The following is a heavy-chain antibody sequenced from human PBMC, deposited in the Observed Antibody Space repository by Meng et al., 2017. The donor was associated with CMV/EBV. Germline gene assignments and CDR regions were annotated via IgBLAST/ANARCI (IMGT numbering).Heavy chain of an antibody. J-gene: IGHJ4*02. Sequence: GGSLRLSCAASGFTFSSHWMHWVRQAPGKGLVWVSRIKSDGSSTSYADSVKGRFTISRDNAKNTLYLQMNSLRAEDTAVYYCARGGYYYDSSGYLKGWGQGTLVTVSS. V-gene: IGHV3-74*01. CDR2: IKSDGSST. D-gene: IGHD3-22*01. CDR1: GFTFSSHW. CDR3: ARGGYYYDSSGYLKG.